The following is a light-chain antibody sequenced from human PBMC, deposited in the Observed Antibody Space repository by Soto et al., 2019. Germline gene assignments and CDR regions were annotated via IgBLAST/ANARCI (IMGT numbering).Light chain of an antibody. V-gene: IGLV2-14*01. CDR1: SSDVGGYNY. Sequence: QSVLTQPASVSGSPGQSITISCTGTSSDVGGYNYVSWYQQHPGKAPKVMIYEVSYRPSGVSNRFSGSKSGNTASLTISGLQAEDEADYYCSSYTSSGTLDVVFGGGTKLTVL. J-gene: IGLJ2*01. CDR3: SSYTSSGTLDVV. CDR2: EVS.